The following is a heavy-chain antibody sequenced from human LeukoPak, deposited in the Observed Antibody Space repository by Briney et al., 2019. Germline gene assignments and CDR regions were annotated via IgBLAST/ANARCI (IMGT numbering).Heavy chain of an antibody. J-gene: IGHJ3*02. CDR2: IYHSGST. V-gene: IGHV4-34*01. CDR1: GGSFSGYY. Sequence: PLETLSLTCAVYGGSFSGYYWGWIRQPPGKGLEWIGSIYHSGSTYYNPSLKSRVTISVDTSKNQFSLKLSSVTAADTAVYYCARDVSSGWYQYTAFDIWGQGTMVTVSS. CDR3: ARDVSSGWYQYTAFDI. D-gene: IGHD6-19*01.